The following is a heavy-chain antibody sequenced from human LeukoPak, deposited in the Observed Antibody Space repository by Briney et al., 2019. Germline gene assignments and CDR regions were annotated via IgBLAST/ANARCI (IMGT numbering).Heavy chain of an antibody. D-gene: IGHD1-1*01. CDR1: GYTFTNYA. V-gene: IGHV1-45*02. CDR2: ITPFNGNT. Sequence: SVKVSCKASGYTFTNYAVIWVRQAPGQALEWMGWITPFNGNTNYAQKFQDRVTITRDRSMSTAYMELSSLRSEDTAMYYCARSIQGGQAAFDIWGQGTMVTVSS. CDR3: ARSIQGGQAAFDI. J-gene: IGHJ3*02.